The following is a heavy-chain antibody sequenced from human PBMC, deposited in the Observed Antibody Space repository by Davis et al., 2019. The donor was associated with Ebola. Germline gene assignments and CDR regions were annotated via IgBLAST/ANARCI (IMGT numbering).Heavy chain of an antibody. V-gene: IGHV3-21*01. CDR2: ISRSGSSI. CDR1: GFTFSGYT. Sequence: PGGSLRLSCTAFGFTFSGYTINWVRQAPGKGLEWVSSISRSGSSIFYADSVKGRFTISRDNAKNSLYLQMNSLTAEDAAVYYCARDMITKVHGVRLGMDVWGPGTTVTVSS. CDR3: ARDMITKVHGVRLGMDV. J-gene: IGHJ6*02. D-gene: IGHD3-10*01.